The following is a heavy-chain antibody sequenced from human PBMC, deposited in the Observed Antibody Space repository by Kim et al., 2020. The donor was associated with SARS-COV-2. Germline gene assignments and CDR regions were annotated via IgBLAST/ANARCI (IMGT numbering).Heavy chain of an antibody. D-gene: IGHD3-3*01. J-gene: IGHJ6*02. Sequence: SQTLSLTCAISGDSVSSNSAAWNWIRQSPSRGLEWLGRTYYRSKWYNDYAVSVKSRITINPDTSKNQFSLQLNSVTPEDTAVYYCARDRVRLSYDFWSGYHNHYGMDVWGQGTTVTVSS. V-gene: IGHV6-1*01. CDR2: TYYRSKWYN. CDR3: ARDRVRLSYDFWSGYHNHYGMDV. CDR1: GDSVSSNSAA.